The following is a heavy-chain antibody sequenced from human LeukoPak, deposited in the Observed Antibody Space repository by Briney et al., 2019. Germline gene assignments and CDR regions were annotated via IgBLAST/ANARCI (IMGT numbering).Heavy chain of an antibody. CDR1: GNFISSGFY. CDR2: LYSTGTT. CDR3: ASQWSVTNTRRFAV. V-gene: IGHV4-38-2*02. J-gene: IGHJ3*01. Sequence: SSQTLSLTCTVSGNFISSGFYWVWLRQTPEKGIHWIGRLYSTGTTYYNPSLAGRVTVYTDSSKNQLSLKLRSVTAADTAVYYCASQWSVTNTRRFAVWGQGSRVTVSS. D-gene: IGHD2-15*01.